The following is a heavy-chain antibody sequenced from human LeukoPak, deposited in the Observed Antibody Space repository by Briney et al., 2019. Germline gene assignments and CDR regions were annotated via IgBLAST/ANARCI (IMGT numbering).Heavy chain of an antibody. V-gene: IGHV4-39*02. Sequence: PSETLSLTCTVSGGSIGSGYYWAWIRQPPGKGLEWIGSIHYGGTTHYNPSLQSRVTISADTSKNQFAPDLRSVTAADTAVYYCTRDIGDFVSDFWGQGTLVTVSS. J-gene: IGHJ4*02. CDR3: TRDIGDFVSDF. D-gene: IGHD2-21*02. CDR1: GGSIGSGYY. CDR2: IHYGGTT.